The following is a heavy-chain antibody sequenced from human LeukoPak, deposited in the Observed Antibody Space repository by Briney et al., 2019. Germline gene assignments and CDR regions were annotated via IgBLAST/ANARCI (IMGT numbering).Heavy chain of an antibody. CDR3: ARVFDSGSQAYFYYMDV. Sequence: PSETLSLTCNVSGGSIRGYYWSWIRPPPGKGLEWIGYIYSSGSTNYNPSLKSRVTMSVDTSKNQFSLKVSSVTAADTAVYYCARVFDSGSQAYFYYMDVWGKGATVTIFS. V-gene: IGHV4-59*01. J-gene: IGHJ6*03. CDR2: IYSSGST. CDR1: GGSIRGYY. D-gene: IGHD3-10*01.